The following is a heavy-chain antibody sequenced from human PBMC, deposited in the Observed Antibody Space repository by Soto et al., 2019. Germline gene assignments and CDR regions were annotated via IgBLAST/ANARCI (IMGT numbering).Heavy chain of an antibody. Sequence: EVQLLESGGGLVQPGGSLRLSCAASGFTFSNYAMNWVRQAPGKGLEWVSAISGSGGSTYYADSVKGRFTISRDNSKNEPYLQMNSLRAEDTAVYYCAKAVNPSGLTRSYYYYYGMDVWGQGTTVTVSS. D-gene: IGHD3-9*01. J-gene: IGHJ6*02. CDR2: ISGSGGST. CDR1: GFTFSNYA. V-gene: IGHV3-23*01. CDR3: AKAVNPSGLTRSYYYYYGMDV.